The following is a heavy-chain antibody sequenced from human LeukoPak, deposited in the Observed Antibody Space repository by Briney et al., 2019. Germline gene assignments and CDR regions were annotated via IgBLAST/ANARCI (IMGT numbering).Heavy chain of an antibody. Sequence: GGSLRLSCAASGFTFSSYGMHWVRQAPGKGLEGVAVISYDGSNKYYADSVKGRFTISRDNSKNTLYLQMNSLRAEDTAVYYCASGSIAAPPLDYWGQGTLVTVSS. CDR3: ASGSIAAPPLDY. V-gene: IGHV3-30*03. CDR1: GFTFSSYG. CDR2: ISYDGSNK. D-gene: IGHD6-6*01. J-gene: IGHJ4*02.